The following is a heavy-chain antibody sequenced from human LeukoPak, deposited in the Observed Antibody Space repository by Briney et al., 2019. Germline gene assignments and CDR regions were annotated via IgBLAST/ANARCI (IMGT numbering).Heavy chain of an antibody. V-gene: IGHV3-49*04. CDR1: GFTFGDYA. Sequence: PGGSLRLSCTASGFTFGDYAMSWVRQAPGKGLEWVGFIRSKAYGGTTEYAASVKGIFTISRDDSKSIAYLQMNSLKTEDTAVYYCTRLGYCSSTSCDWFDPWGQGTLVTVSS. CDR2: IRSKAYGGTT. D-gene: IGHD2-2*01. J-gene: IGHJ5*02. CDR3: TRLGYCSSTSCDWFDP.